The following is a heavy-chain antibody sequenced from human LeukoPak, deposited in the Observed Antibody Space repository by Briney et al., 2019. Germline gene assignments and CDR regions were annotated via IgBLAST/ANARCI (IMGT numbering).Heavy chain of an antibody. CDR3: ARDPGVRWLVGFDY. CDR1: GFTVSNNY. V-gene: IGHV3-33*08. J-gene: IGHJ4*02. CDR2: IWYDGSNK. Sequence: PGGSLRLSCAVSGFTVSNNYLSWVRQAPGKGLEWVADIWYDGSNKYYEDSVKGRFTISRDNSKNTLYLQMNSLRAEDTAVYYCARDPGVRWLVGFDYWGQGTLVTVSS. D-gene: IGHD6-19*01.